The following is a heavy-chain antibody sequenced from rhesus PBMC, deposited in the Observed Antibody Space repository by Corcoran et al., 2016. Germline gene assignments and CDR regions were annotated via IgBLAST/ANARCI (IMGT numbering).Heavy chain of an antibody. D-gene: IGHD3-16*01. CDR2: IRGSSGST. Sequence: QVQLQESGPGLVKPSETLSLTCAVSGCSISSSNWWSWIRQPPGKGLEWIGYIRGSSGSTYYNPSLKSRVTISTDKSKNQCSLKLGYVTAADTSVYYCARGSYYSGSSDYWGQGVLVTVSS. J-gene: IGHJ4*01. CDR3: ARGSYYSGSSDY. V-gene: IGHV4-65*01. CDR1: GCSISSSNW.